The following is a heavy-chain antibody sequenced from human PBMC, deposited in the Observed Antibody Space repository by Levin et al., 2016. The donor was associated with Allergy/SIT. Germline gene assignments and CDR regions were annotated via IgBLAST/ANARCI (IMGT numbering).Heavy chain of an antibody. D-gene: IGHD3-10*01. Sequence: WIRQPPGKGLEWVSSISSSSSYIYYADSVKGRFTISRDNAKNSLYLQMNSLRAEDTAVYYCARSYGSGSSNWARFLVYFDYWGQGTLVTVSS. CDR2: ISSSSSYI. V-gene: IGHV3-21*01. J-gene: IGHJ4*02. CDR3: ARSYGSGSSNWARFLVYFDY.